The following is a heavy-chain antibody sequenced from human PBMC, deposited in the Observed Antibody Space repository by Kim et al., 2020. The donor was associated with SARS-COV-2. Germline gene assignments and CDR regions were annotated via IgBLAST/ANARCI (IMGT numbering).Heavy chain of an antibody. J-gene: IGHJ4*02. D-gene: IGHD2-15*01. CDR2: T. CDR3: ARGPEDSPFDY. Sequence: TYYNPSLKSRVTISVDTSKNQFSLKLSSVTAADTAVYYCARGPEDSPFDYWGQGTLVTVSS. V-gene: IGHV4-39*07.